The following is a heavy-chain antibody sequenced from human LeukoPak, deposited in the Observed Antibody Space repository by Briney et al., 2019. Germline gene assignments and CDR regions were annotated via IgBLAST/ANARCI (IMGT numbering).Heavy chain of an antibody. D-gene: IGHD2-21*02. Sequence: GGSLRLSCAASGFTFSSYSMNWVRQAPGKGLEWVSSISSSSSYIYYADSVKGRFTISRDNAKNSLYLQMNSLRAEDTAVYYCARAFGAYCGGDCSGHDYWGQGTLVTVSS. CDR1: GFTFSSYS. J-gene: IGHJ4*02. CDR2: ISSSSSYI. CDR3: ARAFGAYCGGDCSGHDY. V-gene: IGHV3-21*01.